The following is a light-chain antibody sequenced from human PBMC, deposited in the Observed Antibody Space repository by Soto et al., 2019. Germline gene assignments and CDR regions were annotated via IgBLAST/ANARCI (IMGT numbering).Light chain of an antibody. J-gene: IGLJ2*01. CDR3: QSYDSRNHDVV. V-gene: IGLV6-57*02. CDR2: EDT. CDR1: SGSIANNY. Sequence: FMLTQPHSVSESPGKTVTISCTGSSGSIANNYVQWYQQRPGSAPIIVISEDTQRPSGVPDRFSGSIDSSSNSASLTISGLKTEDEADYYCQSYDSRNHDVVFGGGTKLTVL.